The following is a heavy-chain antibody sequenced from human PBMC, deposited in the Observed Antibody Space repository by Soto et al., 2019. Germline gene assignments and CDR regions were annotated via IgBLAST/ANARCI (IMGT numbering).Heavy chain of an antibody. CDR3: AKVSTTVTTHDAFDI. CDR2: ISYDGSNK. J-gene: IGHJ3*02. Sequence: QVQLVESGGGVVQPGRSPRLSCAASGFTFSSYGMHWVRQAPGKGLEWVAVISYDGSNKYYADSVKGRFTISRDNSKNTLYLQMNSLRAEDTAVYYCAKVSTTVTTHDAFDIWGQGTMVTVSS. V-gene: IGHV3-30*18. CDR1: GFTFSSYG. D-gene: IGHD4-17*01.